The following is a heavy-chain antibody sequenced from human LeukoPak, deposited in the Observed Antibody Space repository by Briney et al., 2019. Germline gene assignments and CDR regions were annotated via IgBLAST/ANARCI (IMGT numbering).Heavy chain of an antibody. CDR1: EFTFNSYN. D-gene: IGHD3-10*01. Sequence: KTGGSLRLSCAASEFTFNSYNMNWVRQAPGKGLEWVSSISSSSTYLYYADSVKGRFTISRDNAKNSLYLQMNSLRAEDTAVYYCARGWYYGLDIWGQGTMVTVSS. CDR3: ARGWYYGLDI. V-gene: IGHV3-21*01. CDR2: ISSSSTYL. J-gene: IGHJ3*02.